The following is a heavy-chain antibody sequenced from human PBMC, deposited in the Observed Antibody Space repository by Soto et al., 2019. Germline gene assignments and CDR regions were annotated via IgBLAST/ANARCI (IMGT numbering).Heavy chain of an antibody. CDR2: ISAYNGNT. CDR3: ARVYYYDSSGYCDY. Sequence: ASVKVSCKASGYTFTNFGISWVRQAPGQGLEWMGWISAYNGNTNYAQKLQGRVTMTTDTSTSTAYMELRSLRSDDTAVYYCARVYYYDSSGYCDYWGQGTLVTVSS. CDR1: GYTFTNFG. J-gene: IGHJ4*02. V-gene: IGHV1-18*01. D-gene: IGHD3-22*01.